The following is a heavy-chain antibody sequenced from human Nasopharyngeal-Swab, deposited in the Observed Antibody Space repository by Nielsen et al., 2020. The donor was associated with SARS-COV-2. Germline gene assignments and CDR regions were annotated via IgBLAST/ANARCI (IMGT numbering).Heavy chain of an antibody. J-gene: IGHJ4*02. Sequence: RAAPGRGGVGMGGIIPIFGTANYAQKFQGRVTITADESTSTAYMELSSLRSEDTAVYYCARSLSPDCGGDCYYFDYWGQGTLVTVSS. D-gene: IGHD2-21*01. CDR3: ARSLSPDCGGDCYYFDY. CDR2: IIPIFGTA. V-gene: IGHV1-69*01.